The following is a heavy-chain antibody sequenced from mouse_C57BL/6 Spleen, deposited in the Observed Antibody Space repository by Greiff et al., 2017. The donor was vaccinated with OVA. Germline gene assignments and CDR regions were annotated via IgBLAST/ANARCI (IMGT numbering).Heavy chain of an antibody. V-gene: IGHV1-69*01. D-gene: IGHD2-4*01. CDR1: GYTFTSYW. CDR2: IDPSDSYT. Sequence: QVQLQQPGAELVMPGASVKLSCKASGYTFTSYWMHWVKQRPGQGLEWIGEIDPSDSYTNYTQKFKGKSTLTVDKSSSTAYMQLSSLTSEDSAVYYCARPGDYDGYAMDYWGQGTAVTVSA. CDR3: ARPGDYDGYAMDY. J-gene: IGHJ4*01.